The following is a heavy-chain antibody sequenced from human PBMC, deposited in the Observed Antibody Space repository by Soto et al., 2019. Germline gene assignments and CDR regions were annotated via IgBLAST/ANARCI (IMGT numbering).Heavy chain of an antibody. CDR3: ARDDCSSTSCYKTTPYYYGMDV. CDR1: GGTFSSYA. D-gene: IGHD2-2*02. Sequence: ASVKVSCKASGGTFSSYAISWVRQAPGQGLEWMGGIIPIFGTANYAQKFQGRVTITADESTSTAYMELSSLRSEDTAVYYCARDDCSSTSCYKTTPYYYGMDVWGQGTTVTAP. J-gene: IGHJ6*02. V-gene: IGHV1-69*13. CDR2: IIPIFGTA.